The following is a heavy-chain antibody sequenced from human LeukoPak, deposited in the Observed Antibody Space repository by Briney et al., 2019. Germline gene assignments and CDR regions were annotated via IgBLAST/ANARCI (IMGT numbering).Heavy chain of an antibody. CDR2: IWYDGSNK. D-gene: IGHD3-16*02. V-gene: IGHV3-33*01. J-gene: IGHJ4*02. Sequence: GGSLRLSCAASGFTFSSYGMHWVRQAPGKGLEWVAVIWYDGSNKYYADSVKGRFTISRDNSKNTLYLQMNSLRAEDTAVYYCARGNNYDYVWGSYRYTGQFDYWGQGTLVTVPS. CDR3: ARGNNYDYVWGSYRYTGQFDY. CDR1: GFTFSSYG.